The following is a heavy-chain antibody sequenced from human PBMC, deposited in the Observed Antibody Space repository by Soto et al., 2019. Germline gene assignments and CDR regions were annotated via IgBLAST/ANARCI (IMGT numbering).Heavy chain of an antibody. J-gene: IGHJ6*02. D-gene: IGHD1-26*01. Sequence: GASVEVSCKASGFTFTSSAVQWVRQARGQRLEWIGWIVVGSGNTNYAQKFQERVTITRDMSTSTAYMELSSLRSEDTAVYSCPAGQGVGAKPSYYYYGMDVWGQGTTVTVSS. V-gene: IGHV1-58*01. CDR3: PAGQGVGAKPSYYYYGMDV. CDR1: GFTFTSSA. CDR2: IVVGSGNT.